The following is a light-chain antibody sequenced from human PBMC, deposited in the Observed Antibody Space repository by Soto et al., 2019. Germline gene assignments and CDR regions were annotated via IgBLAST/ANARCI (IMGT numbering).Light chain of an antibody. CDR3: QQRGT. Sequence: EFVLTQSPATLSLSPGERATLSCRASQTVITYLAWYQQKPGQAPRLLIYDATKRVTGIPARFSGSGSGTDFTLTISSLEPEDFAVYYCQQRGTFGGGTKVEI. V-gene: IGKV3-11*01. CDR1: QTVITY. CDR2: DAT. J-gene: IGKJ4*01.